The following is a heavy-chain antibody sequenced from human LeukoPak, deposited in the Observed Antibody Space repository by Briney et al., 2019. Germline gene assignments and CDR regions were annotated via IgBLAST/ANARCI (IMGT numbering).Heavy chain of an antibody. Sequence: GGSLRLSCAASGFTFSNYGMHWARQAPGKGLEWVAVISYDGSNKYYADSVKGRFTISRDNSKNTLYLQMNSLRAEDTAVYYCAKEQVGFDYWGQGTLVTVSS. CDR3: AKEQVGFDY. D-gene: IGHD1-26*01. J-gene: IGHJ4*02. CDR2: ISYDGSNK. CDR1: GFTFSNYG. V-gene: IGHV3-30*18.